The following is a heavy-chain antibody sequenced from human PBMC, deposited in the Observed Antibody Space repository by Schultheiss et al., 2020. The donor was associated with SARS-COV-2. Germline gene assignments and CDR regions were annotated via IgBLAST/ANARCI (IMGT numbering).Heavy chain of an antibody. CDR1: GFTFSSYA. CDR3: AREGGRHSSSWYHY. J-gene: IGHJ4*02. Sequence: GGSLRLSCAASGFTFSSYAMSWVRQAPGKGLEWVSAISGSGGSTYYADSVKGRFTISRDNSKNTLYLQMNSLRAEDTAVYYCAREGGRHSSSWYHYWGQGTLVTVS. V-gene: IGHV3-23*01. CDR2: ISGSGGST. D-gene: IGHD6-13*01.